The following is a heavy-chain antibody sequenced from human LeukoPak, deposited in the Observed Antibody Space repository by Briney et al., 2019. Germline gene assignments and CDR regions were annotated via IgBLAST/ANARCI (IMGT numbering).Heavy chain of an antibody. J-gene: IGHJ4*02. V-gene: IGHV4-4*07. Sequence: SETLSLTCTVSGGSISSYYWSWIRQPAGKGLEWIGRIYTSGSTNYNPSLKSRVTMSVDTSKNQFSLKLSSVTAADTAVYYCARERRGYSGYAEDYWSQGTLVTVSS. CDR2: IYTSGST. CDR3: ARERRGYSGYAEDY. CDR1: GGSISSYY. D-gene: IGHD5-12*01.